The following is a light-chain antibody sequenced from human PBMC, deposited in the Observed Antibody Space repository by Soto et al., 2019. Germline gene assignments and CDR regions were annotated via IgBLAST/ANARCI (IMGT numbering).Light chain of an antibody. CDR2: TNN. CDR1: TSNIGSHS. Sequence: QSVLTEPPSASGTPVQRVTISCSGSTSNIGSHSVNWFQHLPGTAPKLLINTNNQRPSGVPDRFSGYKSGTSASLVISGLQSEDEADYYCATWDDSLKGVFGTGTKVTVL. CDR3: ATWDDSLKGV. V-gene: IGLV1-44*01. J-gene: IGLJ1*01.